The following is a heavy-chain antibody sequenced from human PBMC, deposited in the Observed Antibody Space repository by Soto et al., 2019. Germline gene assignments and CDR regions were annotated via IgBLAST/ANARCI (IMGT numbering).Heavy chain of an antibody. CDR3: ARQVGYCTNGVCYPNWFDP. J-gene: IGHJ5*02. CDR1: GGSISSSSYY. CDR2: IYYSGST. V-gene: IGHV4-39*01. Sequence: QLQLQESGPGLVKPSETLSLTCTVSGGSISSSSYYWGWIRQPPGKGLEWIGSIYYSGSTYYNPSLERRVTISVDTSKTHFSLKLSSVTAADTAVYYCARQVGYCTNGVCYPNWFDPWGQGTLVTVSS. D-gene: IGHD2-8*01.